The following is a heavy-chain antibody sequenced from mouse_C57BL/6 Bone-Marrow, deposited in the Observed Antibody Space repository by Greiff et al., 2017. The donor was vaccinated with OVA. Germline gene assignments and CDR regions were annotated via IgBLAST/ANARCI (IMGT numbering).Heavy chain of an antibody. CDR2: ISSGSGTI. CDR3: ARDYYGSSYDYFDY. CDR1: GFTFSDYG. V-gene: IGHV5-17*01. D-gene: IGHD1-1*01. J-gene: IGHJ2*01. Sequence: EVKLVESGGGLVKPGGSLKLSCAASGFTFSDYGMHWVRQAPEKGLEWVAYISSGSGTIYYADTVKGRFTISRDNAKNTLFLQMTSLRSEDTAMYYCARDYYGSSYDYFDYWGQGTTLTVSS.